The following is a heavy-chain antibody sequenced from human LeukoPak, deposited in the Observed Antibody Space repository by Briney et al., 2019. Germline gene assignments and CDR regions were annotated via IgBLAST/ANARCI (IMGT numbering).Heavy chain of an antibody. D-gene: IGHD2-2*02. V-gene: IGHV1-8*01. Sequence: ASVKVSCKASGYTFTSYNINWVRQATGQGLEWMGWMNPNSGDTGYAQKFQGRVTMTRSTSISTAYMELSSLRYEETAVYYCVRGFCSTAGCYNWGQGTRVTVSS. CDR1: GYTFTSYN. CDR2: MNPNSGDT. J-gene: IGHJ4*02. CDR3: VRGFCSTAGCYN.